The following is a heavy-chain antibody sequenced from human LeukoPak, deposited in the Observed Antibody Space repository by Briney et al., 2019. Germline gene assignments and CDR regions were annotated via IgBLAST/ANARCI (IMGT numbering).Heavy chain of an antibody. CDR1: GYTFSGYY. V-gene: IGHV1-2*02. Sequence: ASVKVSCKASGYTFSGYYMHWVRQAPGQGLESMGWINSNSGARNYAPKFQGRLTLSRDNSISTAYMELSSLRSDDTAIYYCARGRGGATTGFDHWGQGTLVTVSS. CDR2: INSNSGAR. CDR3: ARGRGGATTGFDH. J-gene: IGHJ4*02. D-gene: IGHD1-26*01.